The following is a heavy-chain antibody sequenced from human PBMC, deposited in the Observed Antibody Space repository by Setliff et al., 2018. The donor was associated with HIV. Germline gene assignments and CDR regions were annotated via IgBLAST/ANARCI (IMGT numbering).Heavy chain of an antibody. D-gene: IGHD6-13*01. Sequence: SETLSLTCAVYGGSLSGHYWTWIRQPPGEGLEWIGEINHSGKTNYNPSLKSRVTISVDTSKNQFSLKVTSVSAADTAVYYCVTSSSWSSRLNFWGQGMLVTVSS. CDR1: GGSLSGHY. V-gene: IGHV4-34*01. CDR2: INHSGKT. CDR3: VTSSSWSSRLNF. J-gene: IGHJ4*02.